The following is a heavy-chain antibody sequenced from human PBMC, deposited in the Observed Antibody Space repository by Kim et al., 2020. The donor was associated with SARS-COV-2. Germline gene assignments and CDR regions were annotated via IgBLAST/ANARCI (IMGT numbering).Heavy chain of an antibody. CDR3: ARQQDYYGSGSPPDY. V-gene: IGHV5-51*01. D-gene: IGHD3-10*01. Sequence: GESLKISCKGSGYSFTSYWIGWVRQMPGKGLEWMGIIYPGDSDTRYSPSFQGQVTIPADKSISTAYLQWSSLKASDTAMYYCARQQDYYGSGSPPDYWGQGTLVTVSS. CDR1: GYSFTSYW. CDR2: IYPGDSDT. J-gene: IGHJ4*02.